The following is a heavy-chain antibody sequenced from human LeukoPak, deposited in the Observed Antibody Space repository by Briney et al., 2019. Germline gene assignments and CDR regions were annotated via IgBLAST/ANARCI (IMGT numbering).Heavy chain of an antibody. CDR2: ISAYNGNT. CDR3: ARDHTGITIFGAGGD. Sequence: ASVKVSCKASGYTFTSYGISWVRQAPGQGLEWMGWISAYNGNTNYAQKLQGRVTMTTDTSTSTAYMELRSLRSDDTAVYYCARDHTGITIFGAGGDWGQGTLVTVSS. D-gene: IGHD3-3*01. V-gene: IGHV1-18*01. J-gene: IGHJ4*02. CDR1: GYTFTSYG.